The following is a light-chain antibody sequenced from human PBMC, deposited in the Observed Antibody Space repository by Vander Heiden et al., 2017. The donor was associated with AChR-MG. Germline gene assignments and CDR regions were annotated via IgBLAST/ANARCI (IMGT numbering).Light chain of an antibody. CDR3: SSYTSSSRV. Sequence: QPALPPPASVSGSPGQSITISCTGTSSDVGGYNYVSWYQQHPGKAPKLMIYDVSKRPSGVSNRFSGSKSGNTASLTISGLQAEDEADYYCSSYTSSSRVFGGGTKLTVL. J-gene: IGLJ3*02. CDR2: DVS. V-gene: IGLV2-14*01. CDR1: SSDVGGYNY.